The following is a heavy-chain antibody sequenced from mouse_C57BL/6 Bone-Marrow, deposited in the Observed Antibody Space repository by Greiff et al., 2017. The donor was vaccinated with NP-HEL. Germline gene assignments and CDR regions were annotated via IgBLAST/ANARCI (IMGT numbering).Heavy chain of an antibody. J-gene: IGHJ3*01. V-gene: IGHV4-1*01. D-gene: IGHD2-2*01. Sequence: AASGIDFSSYWMSWVRRAPGIGLEWIGEINPDSSTINYAPSLKDKFIISRDNAKNTLYLQMSKVRSEDTALYYCARDYGYDAAWFAYWGQGTLVTVSA. CDR3: ARDYGYDAAWFAY. CDR1: GIDFSSYW. CDR2: INPDSSTI.